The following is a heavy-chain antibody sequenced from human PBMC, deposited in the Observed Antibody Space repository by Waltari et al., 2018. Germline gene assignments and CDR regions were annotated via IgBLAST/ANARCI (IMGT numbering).Heavy chain of an antibody. Sequence: EVQLVESGVGLVQPGRSLQLSCAASGFNFDDYAMHWVRQIPGKGLEWVSGISWNGGNIGYADSVKGRFTISRDNAENSLYLQRNSLTDDDTALYYCAKDRRQQPVYWFLDLWGRGTLVAVSS. V-gene: IGHV3-9*01. J-gene: IGHJ2*01. D-gene: IGHD6-13*01. CDR2: ISWNGGNI. CDR3: AKDRRQQPVYWFLDL. CDR1: GFNFDDYA.